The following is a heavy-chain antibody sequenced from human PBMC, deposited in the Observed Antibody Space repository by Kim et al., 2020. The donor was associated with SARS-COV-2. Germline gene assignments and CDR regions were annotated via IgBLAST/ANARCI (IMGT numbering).Heavy chain of an antibody. CDR3: AREEDPVDAYVWGSYRYGWFDP. J-gene: IGHJ5*02. CDR2: IIPILGIA. CDR1: GGTFSSYA. D-gene: IGHD3-16*02. Sequence: SVKVSCKASGGTFSSYAISWVRQAPGQGLEWMGRIIPILGIANYAQKFQGRVTITADKSTSTAYMELSSLRSEDTAVYYCAREEDPVDAYVWGSYRYGWFDPWGQGTLVTVSS. V-gene: IGHV1-69*04.